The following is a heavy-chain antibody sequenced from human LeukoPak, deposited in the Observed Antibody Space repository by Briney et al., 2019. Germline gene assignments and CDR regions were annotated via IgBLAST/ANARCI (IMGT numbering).Heavy chain of an antibody. CDR1: GGSISSGGYY. CDR2: IYHSGST. CDR3: ARGQVEIDY. Sequence: SETLSLTCTVSGGSISSGGYYWSWIRQPPGKGLEWIGYIYHSGSTYYNPSLKSRVTISVDRSKNQFSLKLSSVTAADTAVYYCARGQVEIDYWGQGTLVTVSS. J-gene: IGHJ4*02. V-gene: IGHV4-30-2*01.